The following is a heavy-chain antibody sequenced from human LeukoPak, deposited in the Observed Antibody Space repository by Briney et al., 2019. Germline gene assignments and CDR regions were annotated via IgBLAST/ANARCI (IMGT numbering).Heavy chain of an antibody. V-gene: IGHV3-23*01. J-gene: IGHJ4*02. CDR1: EFTFSSYA. CDR3: AKSRVGVMPFDY. CDR2: ISGSGGST. D-gene: IGHD3-16*01. Sequence: PGGSLRLSCAASEFTFSSYAMSWVRQAPGKGLEWVSTISGSGGSTYYADSVKGRFTISRDNSKNTLSLQMNSLRAEDTALYYCAKSRVGVMPFDYWGQGTLVTVSS.